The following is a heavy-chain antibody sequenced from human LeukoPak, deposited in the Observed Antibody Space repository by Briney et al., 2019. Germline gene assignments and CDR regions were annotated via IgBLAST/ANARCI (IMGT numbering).Heavy chain of an antibody. CDR2: ISSSGSTI. V-gene: IGHV3-48*04. CDR1: EFTFSRYG. J-gene: IGHJ4*02. Sequence: GGSLRLSCAASEFTFSRYGMHWVRQAPGKGLEWVSYISSSGSTIYYADSVKGRFTISRDNAKNSLYLQMNSLRAEDTAVYYCARALTYYYDSSGYYYVWGQGTLVTVSS. D-gene: IGHD3-22*01. CDR3: ARALTYYYDSSGYYYV.